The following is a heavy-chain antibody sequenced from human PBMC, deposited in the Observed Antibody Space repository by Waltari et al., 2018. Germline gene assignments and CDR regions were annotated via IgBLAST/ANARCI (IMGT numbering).Heavy chain of an antibody. D-gene: IGHD2-15*01. CDR3: VREGTQGSGFDS. CDR2: ITSSSGSI. Sequence: EVQLLESGGGLVQPGGSLRVSCSVSGFTFSRFAMHWVRQTPGKGLEGISAITSSSGSIYYGDLVKGRFTISRDNARNSLFLEMNSLRVEDTAIYYCVREGTQGSGFDSWGQGTLVTV. V-gene: IGHV3-21*02. J-gene: IGHJ5*01. CDR1: GFTFSRFA.